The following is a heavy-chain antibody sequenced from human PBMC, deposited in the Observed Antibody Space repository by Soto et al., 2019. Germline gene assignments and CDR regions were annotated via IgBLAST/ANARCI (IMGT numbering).Heavy chain of an antibody. J-gene: IGHJ4*02. V-gene: IGHV4-59*12. CDR2: IYYSGST. CDR1: GGSISSYY. D-gene: IGHD1-26*01. Sequence: PSETLSLTCTVSGGSISSYYWSWIRQPPGKGLEWIGYIYYSGSTNYNPSLKSRVTISVDTSKNQFSLKLNSVTAADTAVYYCARVYSGSYSDYWGQGTLVTVSS. CDR3: ARVYSGSYSDY.